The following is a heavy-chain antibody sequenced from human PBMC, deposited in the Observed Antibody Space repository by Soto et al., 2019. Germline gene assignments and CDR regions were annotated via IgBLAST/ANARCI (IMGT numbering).Heavy chain of an antibody. CDR1: GGSVSTNTYY. J-gene: IGHJ4*02. CDR2: VYYSGYT. CDR3: AALHFWSGPWTHTRLDY. D-gene: IGHD3-3*02. Sequence: SETLALTCTVSGGSVSTNTYYWSWIRQPPGKELDWIGYVYYSGYTNYNPSLTSRVTISVDKSKNHFSLKLTSVTGADTAVYYCAALHFWSGPWTHTRLDYWGQGTLVTVSS. V-gene: IGHV4-61*03.